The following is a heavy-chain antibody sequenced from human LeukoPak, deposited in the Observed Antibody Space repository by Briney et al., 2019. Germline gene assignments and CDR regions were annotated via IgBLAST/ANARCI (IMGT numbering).Heavy chain of an antibody. J-gene: IGHJ4*02. CDR1: GFTFSSYA. D-gene: IGHD6-13*01. V-gene: IGHV3-30-3*01. CDR3: ARADSSSWYEPIDY. Sequence: GGSLRLFCAASGFTFSSYAMHWVRQAPGKGLEWVAVISYDGSNKYYADSVKGRFTISRDNSKNTLYLQMNSLRAEDTAVYYCARADSSSWYEPIDYWGQGTLVTVSS. CDR2: ISYDGSNK.